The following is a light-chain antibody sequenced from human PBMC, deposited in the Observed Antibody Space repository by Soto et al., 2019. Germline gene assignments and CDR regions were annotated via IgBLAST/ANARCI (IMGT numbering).Light chain of an antibody. CDR2: DVP. V-gene: IGKV3-11*01. CDR1: HIFSTH. CDR3: QQRSNWPLT. Sequence: EIVLTQSPATLSLSPGERATVSCRADHIFSTHLARIQPNPGQPPSLLIYDVPHRATGIPARFSGGGSGTDFPRTICCLEPEDFAVYYCQQRSNWPLTFGGGTKVDIK. J-gene: IGKJ4*01.